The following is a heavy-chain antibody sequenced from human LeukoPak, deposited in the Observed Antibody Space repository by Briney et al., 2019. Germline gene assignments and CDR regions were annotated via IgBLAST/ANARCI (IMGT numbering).Heavy chain of an antibody. V-gene: IGHV3-21*01. Sequence: PGGSLRLSCAASGFTFSSYSMNWVRQAPGKGLEWVSSISSSSSYIYYADSVKGRLTISRDNAKNSLYLQMNSLRAEDTAVYYCARGSSGWYQALGAFDIWGQGTMVTVSS. CDR1: GFTFSSYS. D-gene: IGHD6-19*01. J-gene: IGHJ3*02. CDR3: ARGSSGWYQALGAFDI. CDR2: ISSSSSYI.